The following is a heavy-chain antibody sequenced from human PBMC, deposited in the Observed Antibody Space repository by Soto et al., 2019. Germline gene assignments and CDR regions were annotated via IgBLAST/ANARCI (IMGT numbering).Heavy chain of an antibody. V-gene: IGHV3-23*01. CDR2: ISGSGGST. J-gene: IGHJ6*02. D-gene: IGHD2-15*01. CDR3: AKDRDSEVVAADAVDV. CDR1: GFTFSSYA. Sequence: RGSLSLSCAASGFTFSSYAMSWVRQAPGKGLEWVSAISGSGGSTYYADSVTGRFTISRDNSKNTLYMKMNSLRAEDTAVYYCAKDRDSEVVAADAVDVWGQGNTVTVSS.